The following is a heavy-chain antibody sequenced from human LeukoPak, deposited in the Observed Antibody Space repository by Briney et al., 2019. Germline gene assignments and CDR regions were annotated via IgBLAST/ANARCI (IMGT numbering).Heavy chain of an antibody. J-gene: IGHJ3*02. CDR1: GYTFTGYS. D-gene: IGHD2-2*01. Sequence: ASVKVSCEASGYTFTGYSMHWVRQAPGQGLEWMGWINPNSGGTNYAQKFQGRVTMTRDTSISTAYMELSRLRSDDTAVYYCARLYWRSTSCYGHDFYIWGQGTMVTVSS. CDR2: INPNSGGT. V-gene: IGHV1-2*02. CDR3: ARLYWRSTSCYGHDFYI.